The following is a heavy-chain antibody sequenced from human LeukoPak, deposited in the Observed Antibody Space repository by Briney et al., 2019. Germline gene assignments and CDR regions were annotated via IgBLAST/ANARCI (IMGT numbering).Heavy chain of an antibody. CDR2: IYYSGST. D-gene: IGHD3-22*01. V-gene: IGHV4-59*08. Sequence: SETLSLTCTVSGGSISSYYWSWIRQPPGKGLEWIGYIYYSGSTNYNPSLKSRVTISVDTSKNQFSLKLSSVTAADTAVYYCARLGYYYGSGGYYSLDYWGQGTLVTVSS. J-gene: IGHJ4*02. CDR1: GGSISSYY. CDR3: ARLGYYYGSGGYYSLDY.